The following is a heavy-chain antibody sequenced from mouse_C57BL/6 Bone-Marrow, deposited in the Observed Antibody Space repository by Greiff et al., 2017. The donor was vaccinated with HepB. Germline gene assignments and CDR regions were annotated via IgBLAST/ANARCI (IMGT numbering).Heavy chain of an antibody. D-gene: IGHD1-1*01. CDR3: ARDPDYYGSGY. CDR2: IAPSDSYT. Sequence: QVQLQQPGAELVMPGASVKLSCKASGYTFTSYWMHWVKQRPGQGLEWIGEIAPSDSYTNYTQKFKGKSTLTVDKSSSTAYMQLSSLTSEDSAVYYCARDPDYYGSGYWGQGTTLTVSS. J-gene: IGHJ2*01. V-gene: IGHV1-69*01. CDR1: GYTFTSYW.